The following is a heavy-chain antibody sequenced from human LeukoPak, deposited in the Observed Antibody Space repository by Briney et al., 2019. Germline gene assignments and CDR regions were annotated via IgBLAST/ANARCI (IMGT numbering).Heavy chain of an antibody. CDR2: IIPIFGTA. J-gene: IGHJ6*02. D-gene: IGHD3-10*01. V-gene: IGHV1-69*13. CDR1: GGTFSSYA. CDR3: ARDRVVRVVISNPRDYYYYGMDV. Sequence: ASVKVSCKASGGTFSSYAISWVRQAPGQGLEWMGGIIPIFGTANYAQKFQGRVTITADESTSTAHMELSSLRSEDTAVYYCARDRVVRVVISNPRDYYYYGMDVWGQGTTVTVSS.